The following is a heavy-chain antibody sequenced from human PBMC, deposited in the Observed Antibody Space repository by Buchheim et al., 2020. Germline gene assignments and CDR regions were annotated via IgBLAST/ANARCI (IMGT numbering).Heavy chain of an antibody. D-gene: IGHD1-14*01. CDR2: IYHTGNT. CDR1: GDSISSGGYS. V-gene: IGHV4-30-2*01. Sequence: QLQLQESGPGLVKPSQTLSLTCTLSGDSISSGGYSWRWIRQPPGKGLEWIGYIYHTGNTYYNPSLKSRIAMSIDKSRNQFSLNLSSVTAADTAVYYCARRNTQGLYFDYWGQGTL. J-gene: IGHJ4*02. CDR3: ARRNTQGLYFDY.